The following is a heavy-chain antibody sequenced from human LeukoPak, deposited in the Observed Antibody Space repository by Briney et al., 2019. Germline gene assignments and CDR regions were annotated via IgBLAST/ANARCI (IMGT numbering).Heavy chain of an antibody. V-gene: IGHV4-59*11. CDR1: AGSISSHY. D-gene: IGHD2-2*01. Sequence: SETLSRTCTVSAGSISSHYWSWIRQRPGKGLEWIWYIYYSGSTNYTPPLKSRVTISVDTSTNQFSLKLSSLAAADTTAYYCAGSGVPTYFHYGGQRTLVTVSS. CDR2: IYYSGST. J-gene: IGHJ4*02. CDR3: AGSGVPTYFHY.